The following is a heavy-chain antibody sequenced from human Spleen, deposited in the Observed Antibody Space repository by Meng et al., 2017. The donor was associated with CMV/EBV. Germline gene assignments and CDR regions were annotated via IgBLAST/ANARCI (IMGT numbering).Heavy chain of an antibody. CDR1: GFTFSNYV. CDR2: ISSSGSTI. D-gene: IGHD5-12*01. V-gene: IGHV3-48*03. CDR3: ARDRRGSDYDYVKVPRAVGYYYYGMDV. J-gene: IGHJ6*02. Sequence: GESLKISCAASGFTFSNYVMNWVRQAPGKGLEWVSYISSSGSTIYYGDSVKGRFTISRDNAKNSLYLQMNSLRAEDTAVYYCARDRRGSDYDYVKVPRAVGYYYYGMDVWGQGTTVTVSS.